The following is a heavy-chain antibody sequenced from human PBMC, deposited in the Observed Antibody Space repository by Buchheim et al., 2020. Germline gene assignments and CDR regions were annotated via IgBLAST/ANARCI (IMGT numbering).Heavy chain of an antibody. V-gene: IGHV3-72*01. CDR1: GFNFSDHY. CDR3: ARGYYDSSGAQGMEY. D-gene: IGHD3-22*01. Sequence: EVQLVESGGGLVQPGGSLRLSCAASGFNFSDHYMDWVRQVPGKGLEWVGRTGNKANYYSPQYAASVKGRFTISRDDSMKSVFLQMNSLKSEDTGVYYCARGYYDSSGAQGMEYWGQGAL. CDR2: TGNKANYYSP. J-gene: IGHJ4*02.